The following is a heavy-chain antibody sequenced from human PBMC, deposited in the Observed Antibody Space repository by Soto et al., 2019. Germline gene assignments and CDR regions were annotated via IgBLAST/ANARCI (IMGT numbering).Heavy chain of an antibody. CDR3: AREYGITGTFYYYGMDV. Sequence: LRLSCAASGFTFSSYAMHWVRQAPGKGLEWVAVISYDGSNKYYADSVKGRFTISRDNSKNTLYLQMNSLRAEDTAVYYCAREYGITGTFYYYGMDVWGQGTTVTVSS. J-gene: IGHJ6*02. CDR2: ISYDGSNK. CDR1: GFTFSSYA. D-gene: IGHD1-7*01. V-gene: IGHV3-30-3*01.